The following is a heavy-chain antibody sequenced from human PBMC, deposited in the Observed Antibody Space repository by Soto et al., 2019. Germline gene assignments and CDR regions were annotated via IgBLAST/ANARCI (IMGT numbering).Heavy chain of an antibody. J-gene: IGHJ6*02. CDR1: GFTFSNFA. CDR3: AKDVLRFLEWLAFYGMDG. Sequence: GGSLRLSCSASGFTFSNFALHWVRQAPGTGLEYVSAISNNGGSTYYADSVKGRFTISRDNSKNTLYLQMNSLRAEDTAVYYCAKDVLRFLEWLAFYGMDGWGQGTTVTVSS. V-gene: IGHV3-64*04. D-gene: IGHD3-3*01. CDR2: ISNNGGST.